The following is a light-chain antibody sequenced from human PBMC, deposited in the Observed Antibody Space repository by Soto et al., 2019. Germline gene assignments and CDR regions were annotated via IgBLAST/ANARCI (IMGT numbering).Light chain of an antibody. CDR1: SSDVGGYDY. V-gene: IGLV2-11*01. J-gene: IGLJ1*01. CDR3: CSYAGNSRV. Sequence: QSVLTQPRSVSGSPGQSVTLSCTGTSSDVGGYDYVSWYQQHPDKAPKLIIYDVSRRPSGVPDRLSGSKSDNTASLTISGLQAEDDADYYCCSYAGNSRVFGTGTKVTV. CDR2: DVS.